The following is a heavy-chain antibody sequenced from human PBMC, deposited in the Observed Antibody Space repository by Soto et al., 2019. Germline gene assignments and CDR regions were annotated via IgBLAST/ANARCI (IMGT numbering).Heavy chain of an antibody. V-gene: IGHV2-5*02. Sequence: QITLKESGPTLVRPRQTLTLTCTFSGFSLTSRVGVGWIRQPPGKALEWLALIYWDDDKRYSPSLKNRLTITKDTSKNQVVLTMTNVGPVDTATYFCAHIDPEIVTVGGHGGFDYWGQGTLVTVSS. CDR2: IYWDDDK. CDR1: GFSLTSRVG. J-gene: IGHJ4*02. CDR3: AHIDPEIVTVGGHGGFDY. D-gene: IGHD5-12*01.